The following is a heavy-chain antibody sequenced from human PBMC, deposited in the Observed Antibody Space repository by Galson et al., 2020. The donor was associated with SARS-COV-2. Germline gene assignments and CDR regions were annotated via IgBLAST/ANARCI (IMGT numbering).Heavy chain of an antibody. V-gene: IGHV3-48*03. D-gene: IGHD6-13*01. CDR3: ASPYLAAANFLGAFDL. CDR2: ISDTGTNI. J-gene: IGHJ3*01. CDR1: GFIFTNYE. Sequence: GGSLRLSCAASGFIFTNYEMNWVRQAPGKGLEWLSYISDTGTNIYYAESVKGRFTISRDNTKNSVYLQMTSVRAEDTAVYYCASPYLAAANFLGAFDLWGRGTMVTVSS.